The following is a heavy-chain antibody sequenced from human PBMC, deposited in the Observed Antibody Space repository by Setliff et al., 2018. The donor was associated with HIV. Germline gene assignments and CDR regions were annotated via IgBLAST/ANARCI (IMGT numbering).Heavy chain of an antibody. V-gene: IGHV4-4*07. J-gene: IGHJ5*02. D-gene: IGHD3-10*01. CDR3: VRSIHGGGSEPFDT. CDR1: GGSIGGFY. Sequence: SETLSLTCTVSGGSIGGFYWNWIRQSAGKGLQWIGRIYDTGSTKYNPSLKSRLTMSLDTSKNQFSLNLDSVTAADTAVYYCVRSIHGGGSEPFDTWGQGILVTVSS. CDR2: IYDTGST.